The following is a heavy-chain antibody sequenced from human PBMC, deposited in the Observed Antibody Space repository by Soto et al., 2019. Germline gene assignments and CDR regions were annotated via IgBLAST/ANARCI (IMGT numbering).Heavy chain of an antibody. CDR3: ARDWVQLWSLHDAFDI. D-gene: IGHD5-18*01. J-gene: IGHJ3*02. Sequence: QVQLVESGGGVVQPGRSLRLSCAASGFTFSSYAMHWVRQAPGKGLEWVAVISYDGSNKYYADSVKGRFTISRDNSNNTLYLQMNSLRAEDTAVYYCARDWVQLWSLHDAFDIWGQGTMVTVSS. V-gene: IGHV3-30-3*01. CDR2: ISYDGSNK. CDR1: GFTFSSYA.